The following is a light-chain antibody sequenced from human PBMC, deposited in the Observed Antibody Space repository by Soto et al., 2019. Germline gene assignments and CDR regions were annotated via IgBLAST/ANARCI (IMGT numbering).Light chain of an antibody. CDR2: AAS. CDR1: QSISSY. V-gene: IGKV1-39*01. CDR3: QQSYSTHFT. J-gene: IGKJ5*01. Sequence: DIQMTQSPSSLSASVGDRVTITCRASQSISSYLNWYQQKPGKAPKLLIYAASSLQSGVPSRFSGSGSGTDFTLTIISLQPEDFATYYCQQSYSTHFTFGQGTRLEIK.